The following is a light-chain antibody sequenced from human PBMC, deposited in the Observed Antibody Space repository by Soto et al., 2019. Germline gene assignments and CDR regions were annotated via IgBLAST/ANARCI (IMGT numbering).Light chain of an antibody. Sequence: DVQMTQSPASLSASVGDRVTIACRAGQPIADYLNWYQQKPGEAPKVLIFGASSPRSGVPSRFRGSGYGTDFTLTINNLQTEDFATYSCQQTHAVPLTFGQGTRL. J-gene: IGKJ5*01. CDR3: QQTHAVPLT. CDR1: QPIADY. V-gene: IGKV1-39*01. CDR2: GAS.